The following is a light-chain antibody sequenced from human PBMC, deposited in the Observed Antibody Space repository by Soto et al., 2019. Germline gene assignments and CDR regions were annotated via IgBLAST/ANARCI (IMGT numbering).Light chain of an antibody. V-gene: IGKV1-12*01. Sequence: DIQMTQSPSSVSASVGDRVTSTCRASQGISRYLAWDQQKPRTAPKILIYDASSLQSGVPSRFSGRQSGTEFTLSISSLQTEDSGTYNCQQAHRFALTCDGGTKVEIK. CDR1: QGISRY. CDR2: DAS. CDR3: QQAHRFALT. J-gene: IGKJ4*02.